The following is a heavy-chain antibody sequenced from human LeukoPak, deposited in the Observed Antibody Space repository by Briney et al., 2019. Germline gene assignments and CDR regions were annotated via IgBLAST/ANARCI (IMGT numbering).Heavy chain of an antibody. CDR1: GFTFSSYS. V-gene: IGHV3-48*01. J-gene: IGHJ4*02. CDR2: ISSSSTI. CDR3: ARGLTGWEVDY. D-gene: IGHD1-26*01. Sequence: GGSLRLSCAASGFTFSSYSMNWVRQAPGKGLEWVSYISSSSTIYYADSVKGRFTISRDNAKNSLYLQMNSLRAEDTAVYYCARGLTGWEVDYWGQGTLVTVSS.